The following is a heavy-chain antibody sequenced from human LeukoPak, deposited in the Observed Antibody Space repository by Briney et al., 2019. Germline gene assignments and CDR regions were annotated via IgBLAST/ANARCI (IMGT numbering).Heavy chain of an antibody. D-gene: IGHD3-10*01. CDR2: IIPIFGTA. CDR1: GGTFSSYA. J-gene: IGHJ4*02. V-gene: IGHV1-69*01. CDR3: ARGGMGTMVRGVITIDC. Sequence: SVKVSCMASGGTFSSYAISWVRQAPGQGLEWMGGIIPIFGTANYAQKFQGRVTITADESTSTAYMELSSLRSEDTAVYYCARGGMGTMVRGVITIDCWGQGTLVTVSS.